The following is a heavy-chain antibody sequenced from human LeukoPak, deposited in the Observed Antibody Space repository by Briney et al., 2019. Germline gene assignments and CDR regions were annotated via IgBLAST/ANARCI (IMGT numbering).Heavy chain of an antibody. D-gene: IGHD5-18*01. CDR3: AKAAARGNSFDY. J-gene: IGHJ4*02. V-gene: IGHV3-23*01. Sequence: GGSLRLSCAASGFTFSSYAMSWVRQAPGKGLEWVSAISDNGGRTYYADSVKGRFTISRDNSKNTLYLQMNSLRAEDTAVYYCAKAAARGNSFDYWGQGTLVTVSS. CDR2: ISDNGGRT. CDR1: GFTFSSYA.